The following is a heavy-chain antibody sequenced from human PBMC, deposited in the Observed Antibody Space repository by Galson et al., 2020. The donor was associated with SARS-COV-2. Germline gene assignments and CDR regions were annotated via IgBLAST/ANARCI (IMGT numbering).Heavy chain of an antibody. CDR3: ARIRGDVTFYGSWSYYFYGMDV. CDR2: IDWDDDK. V-gene: IGHV2-70*01. D-gene: IGHD3-10*01. J-gene: IGHJ6*02. Sequence: SGPTLVKPTQTLTLTCTFSGFSLSTSGMCVSWIRQPPGKALEWLALIDWDDDKYYSTSLKTRLTISKDTSKNQVVLTMTNMDPVDTATHYCARIRGDVTFYGSWSYYFYGMDVWGQGTTVTVSS. CDR1: GFSLSTSGMC.